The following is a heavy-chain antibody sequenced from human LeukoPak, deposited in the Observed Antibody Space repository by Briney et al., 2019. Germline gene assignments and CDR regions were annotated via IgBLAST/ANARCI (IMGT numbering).Heavy chain of an antibody. D-gene: IGHD3-9*01. V-gene: IGHV1-46*01. CDR2: INPSGGST. J-gene: IGHJ4*02. Sequence: ASVKVSCKASGYTFTSYYMHWVRQAPGQGLEWMGIINPSGGSTSYAQKFQGRVTMTRDTSTSTVYMELSSLRSEDTAVYYCARGSGDILTGYYNYFDYCGQGTLVTVSS. CDR1: GYTFTSYY. CDR3: ARGSGDILTGYYNYFDY.